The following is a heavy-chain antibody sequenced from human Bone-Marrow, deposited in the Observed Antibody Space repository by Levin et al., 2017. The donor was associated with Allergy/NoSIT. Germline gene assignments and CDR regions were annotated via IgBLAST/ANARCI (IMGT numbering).Heavy chain of an antibody. Sequence: SETLSLTCTVSGGSISAYYWSWIRQPPGKGLEWIGHIYYSGSITYNPSLKSRVTISLDTSKNQSPLRLTSVTAADTAVYYCARHAGDRGGAFDIWGPGTMVTVSS. D-gene: IGHD7-27*01. V-gene: IGHV4-59*08. CDR3: ARHAGDRGGAFDI. CDR1: GGSISAYY. J-gene: IGHJ3*02. CDR2: IYYSGSI.